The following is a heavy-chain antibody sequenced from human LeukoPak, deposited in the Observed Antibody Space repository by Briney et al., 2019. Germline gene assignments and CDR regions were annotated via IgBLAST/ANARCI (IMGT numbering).Heavy chain of an antibody. CDR3: ARGRNDNPPMSFDS. V-gene: IGHV4-59*01. CDR1: VGSIRSYY. J-gene: IGHJ4*02. CDR2: ISHSGYT. D-gene: IGHD1-1*01. Sequence: PSETLSLTCTVSVGSIRSYYWNCIRQPPGKEVEGVGVISHSGYTRYSPSLKSRVAISVDTSKSQFSQRLSSMTAADSAIYYSARGRNDNPPMSFDSWAQGILVTVSS.